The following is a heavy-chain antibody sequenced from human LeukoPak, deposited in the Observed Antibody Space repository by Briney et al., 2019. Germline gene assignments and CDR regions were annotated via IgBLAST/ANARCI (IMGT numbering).Heavy chain of an antibody. Sequence: SLRLSCVPSGFTFSTYAMGWVRQAPGKGLAGVSSISGTGGSTYYAAFVKGRFTISRDQYKHTLYLQMTSLTAEDTALYCCMKEFWAAAGTVGLFDFWGLGTLVTVSS. CDR2: ISGTGGST. CDR1: GFTFSTYA. CDR3: MKEFWAAAGTVGLFDF. V-gene: IGHV3-23*01. D-gene: IGHD6-13*01. J-gene: IGHJ4*02.